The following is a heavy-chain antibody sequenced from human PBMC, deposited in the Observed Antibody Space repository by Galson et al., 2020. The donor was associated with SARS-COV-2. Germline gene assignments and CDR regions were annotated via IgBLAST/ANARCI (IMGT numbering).Heavy chain of an antibody. CDR3: ARARIGVVPAPIWGLGPYYEYYAMDV. CDR2: INHSGSA. CDR1: VGSFSGFS. D-gene: IGHD2-2*01. J-gene: IGHJ6*02. V-gene: IGHV4-34*01. Sequence: ETSETLSLTCAVYVGSFSGFSWSWVRQSPGKGLEWIREINHSGSANYNPSLKSRVTISVDTSKNQFSLKLTSVTAAETGVYFCARARIGVVPAPIWGLGPYYEYYAMDVWGQGTTITVSS.